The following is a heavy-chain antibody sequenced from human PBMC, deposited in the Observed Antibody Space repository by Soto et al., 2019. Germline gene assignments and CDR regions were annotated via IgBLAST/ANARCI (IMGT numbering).Heavy chain of an antibody. J-gene: IGHJ4*01. CDR2: VYYTGRP. CDR3: GTGRLGIVDY. CDR1: GASISSNY. V-gene: IGHV4-59*01. Sequence: QVQLQESGPGLVKPSETLSLTCSVSGASISSNYWSWIRQPPGKGLEWIGNVYYTGRPNYNPSLKSRLTISVDTSLKHFSLYLDSVPAADTDLYFCGTGRLGIVDYWGHGALVTVSS.